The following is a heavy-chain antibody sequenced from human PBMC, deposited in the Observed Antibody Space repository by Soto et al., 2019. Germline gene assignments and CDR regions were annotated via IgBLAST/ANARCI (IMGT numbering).Heavy chain of an antibody. CDR2: IIPIFGTA. CDR1: GGTFSSYA. CDR3: ARDFSPYDSSGYPTDAFDI. Sequence: SVKVSCKASGGTFSSYAISWVRQAPGQGLEWMGGIIPIFGTANYAQKFQGRVTITADESTSTAYMELSSLRSEDTAVYYCARDFSPYDSSGYPTDAFDIWRQRTMVTVSS. V-gene: IGHV1-69*13. J-gene: IGHJ3*02. D-gene: IGHD3-22*01.